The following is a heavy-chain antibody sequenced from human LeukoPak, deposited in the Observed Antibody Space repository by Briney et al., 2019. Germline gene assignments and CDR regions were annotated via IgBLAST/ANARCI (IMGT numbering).Heavy chain of an antibody. D-gene: IGHD2-8*01. CDR1: GFTFSSYG. V-gene: IGHV3-23*01. Sequence: GGTLRLSCAASGFTFSSYGMSWVRQAPGKGLEWVSAISGSGGSTYYADSVKGRFTISRDNSKNTLYLQMNSLRAEDTAVYYCAKDPGNGVFDYWGQGTLVTVSS. CDR2: ISGSGGST. CDR3: AKDPGNGVFDY. J-gene: IGHJ4*02.